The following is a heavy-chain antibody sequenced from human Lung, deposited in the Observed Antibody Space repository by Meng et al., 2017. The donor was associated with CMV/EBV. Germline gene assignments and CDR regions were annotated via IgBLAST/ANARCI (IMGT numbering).Heavy chain of an antibody. J-gene: IGHJ6*02. CDR3: ARADNGVHVFMNYGRDV. CDR2: ISPYIGNT. V-gene: IGHV1-18*04. CDR1: GYTFNNFG. D-gene: IGHD2-8*01. Sequence: ASVKVSCKASGYTFNNFGISWVRQAPGQGLEWMGWISPYIGNTNYAQKFQGRVTMTTDTPTRTAYMDLRSLRSDDTAVYYCARADNGVHVFMNYGRDVWGPGHXVTVSS.